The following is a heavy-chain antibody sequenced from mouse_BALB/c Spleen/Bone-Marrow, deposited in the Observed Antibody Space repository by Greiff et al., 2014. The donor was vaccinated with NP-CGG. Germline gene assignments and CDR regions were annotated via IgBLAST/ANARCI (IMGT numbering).Heavy chain of an antibody. J-gene: IGHJ2*01. D-gene: IGHD2-1*01. CDR2: INPYNGAT. CDR3: AGEYYGNYVLDY. V-gene: IGHV1-26*01. Sequence: VQLQQSGPELVKPGASVKISCKASGYSFTGYYMHWVKQSHVKSLEWIGRINPYNGATSYNQNFKDKASLTVDKSSSTAYMELHSLTSEDSAVYYCAGEYYGNYVLDYWGQGTTLTVSS. CDR1: GYSFTGYY.